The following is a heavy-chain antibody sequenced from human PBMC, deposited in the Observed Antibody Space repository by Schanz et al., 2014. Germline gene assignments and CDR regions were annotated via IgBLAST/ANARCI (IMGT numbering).Heavy chain of an antibody. Sequence: QVQLVESGGGVVQPGRSRRLSCEASGFTFSSYGMHWVRQAPGKGLEWVAIIWYDGSNKYYADSVKGRFTISRDNSMNTLHLQMDGLRVEDTAVYYCARDAVALVPEYFMDVWGKGTPVTVSS. CDR2: IWYDGSNK. CDR1: GFTFSSYG. CDR3: ARDAVALVPEYFMDV. V-gene: IGHV3-33*08. D-gene: IGHD2-15*01. J-gene: IGHJ6*03.